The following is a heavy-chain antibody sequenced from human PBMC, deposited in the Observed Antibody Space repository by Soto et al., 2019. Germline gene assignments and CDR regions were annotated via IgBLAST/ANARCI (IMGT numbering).Heavy chain of an antibody. D-gene: IGHD3-16*01. CDR1: GFRFKSFV. J-gene: IGHJ4*02. CDR2: TSYDGNNK. CDR3: ARWGTTGGFDL. V-gene: IGHV3-30*19. Sequence: QVQLVESGGGVVQPGTSLRLSCAASGFRFKSFVMHWVRQAPGKGLEWVAFTSYDGNNKDYGDSVKGRFTVSRDNSQNQLHLQMNFLRPEDTALYYCARWGTTGGFDLWGQGTLVSVSS.